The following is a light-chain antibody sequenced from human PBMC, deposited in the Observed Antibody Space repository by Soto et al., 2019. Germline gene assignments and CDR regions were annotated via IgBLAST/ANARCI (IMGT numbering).Light chain of an antibody. J-gene: IGLJ2*01. CDR3: GTWDSGLSAGV. Sequence: QTVVTQPPSVSAAPGQTVTISCSGSSSNIGNNYVSWYQQLPGTAPKLLIYDNNKRPSGIPDRFSGSKSGTSATLGITGLQTGDEADYYCGTWDSGLSAGVFGGGTKLTVL. CDR2: DNN. CDR1: SSNIGNNY. V-gene: IGLV1-51*01.